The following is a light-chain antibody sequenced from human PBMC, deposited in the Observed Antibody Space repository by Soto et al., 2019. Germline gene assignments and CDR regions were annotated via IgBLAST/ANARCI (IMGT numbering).Light chain of an antibody. CDR2: GNT. CDR1: SSNIGAGYG. V-gene: IGLV1-40*01. Sequence: QAVVTQPPSVSGAPGQRVTISCTGSSSNIGAGYGVHWYQQLPGIAPKLLVYGNTNPPSGVPDRFSGSKSATSASLAITGLQAEDEADYYCQSFDSTVSGLVFGGGTKLTVL. CDR3: QSFDSTVSGLV. J-gene: IGLJ2*01.